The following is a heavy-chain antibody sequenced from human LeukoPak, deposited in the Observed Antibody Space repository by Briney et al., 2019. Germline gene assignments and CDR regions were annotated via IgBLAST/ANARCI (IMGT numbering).Heavy chain of an antibody. Sequence: GGSLRLSCAASGFAFQYYWMAWVRQAPGKGLEWVAHMKEDGTEEYYLDSVRGRFTISRDNAKNSLYLQMNSLRAEDTAVYYCARVYYYDSSGALTPDYWGQGTLVTVSS. CDR3: ARVYYYDSSGALTPDY. V-gene: IGHV3-7*01. D-gene: IGHD3-22*01. J-gene: IGHJ4*02. CDR1: GFAFQYYW. CDR2: MKEDGTEE.